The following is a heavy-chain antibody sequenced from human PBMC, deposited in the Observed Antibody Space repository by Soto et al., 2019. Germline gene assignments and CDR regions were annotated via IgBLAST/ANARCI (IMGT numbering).Heavy chain of an antibody. D-gene: IGHD2-15*01. V-gene: IGHV4-59*08. J-gene: IGHJ3*02. CDR1: GGSISSYY. CDR2: IYYSGST. Sequence: QVQLQESGPGLVKPSETLSLTCTVSGGSISSYYWSWIRQPPGKGLEWIGYIYYSGSTNYNPSLKSRVTISVDPSKNQFSLKLSSVTAADTAVYYCATTYCSGGSCYQAPGAFDIWGQGTMVTVSS. CDR3: ATTYCSGGSCYQAPGAFDI.